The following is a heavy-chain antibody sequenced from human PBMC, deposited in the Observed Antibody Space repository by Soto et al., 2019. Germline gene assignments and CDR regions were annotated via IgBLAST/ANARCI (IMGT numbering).Heavy chain of an antibody. CDR1: GYMFTKSA. J-gene: IGHJ4*01. CDR2: ISGDSGNT. D-gene: IGHD6-19*01. V-gene: IGHV1-3*01. Sequence: ASVKVSCKASGYMFTKSAMHWVRQAPGQRLEWMGWISGDSGNTKYSPKLQDRVTITRDTSASTAYMELSSLRSEDTALYYCARDGVAAGNINFDYWGQGTLVTVS. CDR3: ARDGVAAGNINFDY.